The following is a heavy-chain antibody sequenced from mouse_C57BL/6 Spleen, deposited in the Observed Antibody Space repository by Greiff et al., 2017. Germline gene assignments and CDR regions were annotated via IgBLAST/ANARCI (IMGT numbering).Heavy chain of an antibody. D-gene: IGHD1-1*01. V-gene: IGHV1-64*01. J-gene: IGHJ3*01. CDR3: ARSDYYGSSYEFAY. CDR2: IHPNSGST. CDR1: GYTFTSYW. Sequence: VQLQQPGAELVKPGASVKLSCKASGYTFTSYWMHWVKQRPGQGLEWIGMIHPNSGSTNYNEKFKSKATLTVDKSSSTAYMQLSRLTSEDSAVYYGARSDYYGSSYEFAYWGQGTLVTVSA.